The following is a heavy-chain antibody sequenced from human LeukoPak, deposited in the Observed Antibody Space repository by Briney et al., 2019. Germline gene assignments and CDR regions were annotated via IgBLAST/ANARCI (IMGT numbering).Heavy chain of an antibody. CDR1: GGTFSSYA. J-gene: IGHJ4*02. CDR2: IIPIFGTA. V-gene: IGHV1-69*13. D-gene: IGHD1-26*01. Sequence: SVKVSCKASGGTFSSYAINWVRQAPGRGLEWMGGIIPIFGTANYAQKFQGRVTITADEFTNTVYMELSSLRSEDTAVYYCATQWELPHGPFDYWGQGTLVTVSS. CDR3: ATQWELPHGPFDY.